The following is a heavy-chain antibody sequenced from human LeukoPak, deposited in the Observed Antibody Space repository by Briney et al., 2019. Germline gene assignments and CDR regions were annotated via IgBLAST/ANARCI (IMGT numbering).Heavy chain of an antibody. J-gene: IGHJ6*02. CDR2: ISGSGSYT. V-gene: IGHV3-23*01. CDR3: ATRSYYYGLDV. Sequence: PGGSLRLSCAASGFTSSSYAMSWVRQAPGKGLEWVSSISGSGSYTYYADSVKGRFTISRDNSKNTVYLQMNSLRAEDTAVYYCATRSYYYGLDVWGQGTTVTVSS. CDR1: GFTSSSYA.